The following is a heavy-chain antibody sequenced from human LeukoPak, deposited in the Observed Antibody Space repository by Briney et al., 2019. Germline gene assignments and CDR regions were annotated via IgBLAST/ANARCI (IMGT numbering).Heavy chain of an antibody. V-gene: IGHV3-48*01. Sequence: PGGSLRLSCAASGFTFSSYSMNWVRQAPGKGLEWVSYISSSSSTIYYADSVKGRSTISRDNAKSSLYLQMNSLRAEDTAVYYCARASGCGGDCYAFDYWGQGTLVTVSS. CDR2: ISSSSSTI. CDR3: ARASGCGGDCYAFDY. D-gene: IGHD2-21*01. CDR1: GFTFSSYS. J-gene: IGHJ4*02.